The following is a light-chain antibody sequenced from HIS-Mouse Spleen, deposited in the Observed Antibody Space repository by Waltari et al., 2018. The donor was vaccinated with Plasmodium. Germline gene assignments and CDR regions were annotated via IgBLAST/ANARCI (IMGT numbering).Light chain of an antibody. CDR1: SSAVGGYNY. CDR3: SSAAGSNNLV. V-gene: IGLV2-8*01. Sequence: QSALTQPPSASGSPGQSVTISCTGTSSAVGGYNYVSWYQQHPGKAPKLVIYEVSKPPLWVPDRFFGSTSGNTASLTGSGLQAEDEADYYCSSAAGSNNLVFGGGTKLTVL. CDR2: EVS. J-gene: IGLJ2*01.